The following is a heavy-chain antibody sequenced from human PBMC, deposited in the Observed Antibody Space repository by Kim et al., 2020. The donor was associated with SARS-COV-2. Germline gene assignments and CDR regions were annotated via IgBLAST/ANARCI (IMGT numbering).Heavy chain of an antibody. Sequence: NYAQKFHDRVTITPDESTSTAYMEVSSVRSDDTAVYYCARRETKWDAFDIWGQGTMVTVSS. J-gene: IGHJ3*02. CDR3: ARRETKWDAFDI. V-gene: IGHV1-69*01. D-gene: IGHD1-7*01.